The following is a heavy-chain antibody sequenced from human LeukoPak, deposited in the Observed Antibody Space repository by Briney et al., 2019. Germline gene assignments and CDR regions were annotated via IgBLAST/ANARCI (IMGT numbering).Heavy chain of an antibody. V-gene: IGHV3-30*02. D-gene: IGHD1-26*01. CDR3: AKDGDTMSGTYYYDMDV. CDR1: GFTFSTYG. CDR2: IQYDGSNK. J-gene: IGHJ6*03. Sequence: PGGSLRLSCAASGFTFSTYGMHWVRQAPGKGLEWVAFIQYDGSNKYYADSVKGRFTISRDNSKNTLYLQMNSLRPEDTAVYYCAKDGDTMSGTYYYDMDVWGKGTTVTIS.